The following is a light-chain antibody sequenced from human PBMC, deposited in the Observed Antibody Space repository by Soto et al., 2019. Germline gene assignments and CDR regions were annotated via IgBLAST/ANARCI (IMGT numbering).Light chain of an antibody. CDR2: AAS. V-gene: IGKV3-20*01. Sequence: EIVLTQSPGTLSLSPGERATLSCRASQSLSTNSLAWYQQKPGQTPRLLIYAASTRDTDIPDRFNGSGSGTDFALTISRLEPEEFALYYCKQYDASPLTVGPGTKVDIK. CDR3: KQYDASPLT. CDR1: QSLSTNS. J-gene: IGKJ3*01.